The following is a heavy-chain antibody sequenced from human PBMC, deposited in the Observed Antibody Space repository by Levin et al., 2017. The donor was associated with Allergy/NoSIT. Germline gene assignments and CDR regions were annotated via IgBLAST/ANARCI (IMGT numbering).Heavy chain of an antibody. V-gene: IGHV4-59*08. Sequence: SQTLSLTCTVSGGSISSYYWSWIRQPPGKGLEWIGYIYYSGSTNYNPSLKSRVTISVDTSKNQFSLKLSSVTAADTAVYYCARHRDIVVVPAARTPYDAFDIWGQGTMVTVSS. CDR1: GGSISSYY. D-gene: IGHD2-2*01. CDR3: ARHRDIVVVPAARTPYDAFDI. CDR2: IYYSGST. J-gene: IGHJ3*02.